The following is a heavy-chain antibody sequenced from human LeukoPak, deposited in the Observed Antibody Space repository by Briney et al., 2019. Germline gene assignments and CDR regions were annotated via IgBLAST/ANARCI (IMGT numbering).Heavy chain of an antibody. CDR2: IYSSGST. J-gene: IGHJ3*02. D-gene: IGHD1-26*01. V-gene: IGHV4-59*01. CDR1: GGSISSYY. CDR3: AREDRLWNSGSYSYAFDI. Sequence: SETLSLTCTVSGGSISSYYWSGIRQPPGKGLEWIGYIYSSGSTDYNPSLKSRVTISVDTSKNHFSLKLRSVTAADTALYYCAREDRLWNSGSYSYAFDIWGQGTMVTVSS.